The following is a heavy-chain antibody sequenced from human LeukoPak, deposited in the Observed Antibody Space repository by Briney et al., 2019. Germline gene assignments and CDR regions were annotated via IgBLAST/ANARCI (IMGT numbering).Heavy chain of an antibody. Sequence: GGSLRLSCAGSGFTFRSYVMNWVRQAPGKGLEWVSYISSSGSIIYYADSVKGRFTISRDNAKNSLYLQMNSLRAEDTAVYYCARGYTYFDYWGQGTLVTVSS. J-gene: IGHJ4*02. V-gene: IGHV3-48*03. CDR3: ARGYTYFDY. CDR1: GFTFRSYV. CDR2: ISSSGSII. D-gene: IGHD5-12*01.